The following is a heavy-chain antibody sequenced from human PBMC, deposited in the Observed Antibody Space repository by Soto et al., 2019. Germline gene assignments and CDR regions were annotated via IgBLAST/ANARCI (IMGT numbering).Heavy chain of an antibody. CDR2: LIPIFGTA. J-gene: IGHJ6*02. CDR3: ASRNPARASPPFLRYGMEG. Sequence: PVEVFSKASGGTFSIYAISCVRPAPGQGLEWMGGLIPIFGTANYAQKFQGRVTITADESTSTAYMELSSLRSEDPAVYYCASRNPARASPPFLRYGMEGWGQGTT. D-gene: IGHD1-1*01. CDR1: GGTFSIYA. V-gene: IGHV1-69*13.